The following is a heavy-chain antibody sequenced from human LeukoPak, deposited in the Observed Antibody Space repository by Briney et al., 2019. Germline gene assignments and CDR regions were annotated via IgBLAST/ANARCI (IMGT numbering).Heavy chain of an antibody. Sequence: SETLSLTCTVSGGSISSYYWGWIRQPPGKGLEWIGYIYYSGSTNYNPSLKSRVTISVDTSKNQFSLKLSSVTAADTAVYYCARIVVPAASYYYYYYMDVWGKGTTVTVSS. CDR2: IYYSGST. CDR3: ARIVVPAASYYYYYYMDV. J-gene: IGHJ6*03. V-gene: IGHV4-59*01. CDR1: GGSISSYY. D-gene: IGHD2-2*01.